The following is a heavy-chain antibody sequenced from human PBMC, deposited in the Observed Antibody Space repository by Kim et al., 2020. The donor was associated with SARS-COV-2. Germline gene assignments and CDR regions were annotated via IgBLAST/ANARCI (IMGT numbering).Heavy chain of an antibody. CDR1: GGTFSSYA. D-gene: IGHD3-22*01. CDR3: ARSYYYDSSGYYQYYFDY. V-gene: IGHV1-69*06. CDR2: IIPIFGTA. Sequence: SVKVSCKASGGTFSSYAISWVRQAPGQGLEWMGGIIPIFGTANYAQKFQGRVTITADKSTSTAYMELSSLRSEDTAVYYCARSYYYDSSGYYQYYFDYWGQGTLVTVSS. J-gene: IGHJ4*02.